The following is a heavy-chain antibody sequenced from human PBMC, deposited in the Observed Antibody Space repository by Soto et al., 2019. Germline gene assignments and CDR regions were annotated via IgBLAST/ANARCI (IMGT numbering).Heavy chain of an antibody. V-gene: IGHV2-5*02. CDR1: GFSLSTSGVG. Sequence: QITLKESGPTLVKPTQTLTLTCTFSGFSLSTSGVGVGWIRHPPGKALEWLALIYWDDDKRSTPSLKSRLTITKHTSKNRVVLTMTNMHPVATATHYRAHGSYDLLTGYPNWGQATPVTVSS. CDR3: AHGSYDLLTGYPN. CDR2: IYWDDDK. J-gene: IGHJ4*02. D-gene: IGHD3-9*01.